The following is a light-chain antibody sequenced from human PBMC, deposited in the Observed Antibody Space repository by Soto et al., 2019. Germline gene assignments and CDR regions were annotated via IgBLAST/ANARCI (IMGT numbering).Light chain of an antibody. J-gene: IGKJ3*01. CDR1: QSVSSN. V-gene: IGKV3-15*01. CDR2: GAS. Sequence: EIVMTQSPATLSVSPGERATLSCRASQSVSSNLAWYQQKPGQAPRLLIYGASTRATGIPARFSGSGSGTPFTSTISRLQPEDFAVYYCQQYNNLPPFTFGPGTKVDIK. CDR3: QQYNNLPPFT.